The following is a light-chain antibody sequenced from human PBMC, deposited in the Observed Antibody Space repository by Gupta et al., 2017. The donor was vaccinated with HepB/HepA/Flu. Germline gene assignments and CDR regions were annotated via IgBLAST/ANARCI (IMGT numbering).Light chain of an antibody. CDR1: QSISSW. Sequence: DIQMTQSPSTLSASVGDTVTITCRASQSISSWLAWYQQKPGKAPKLLIYKASTLESGVPSRFSGGGSGTGFTLTISSLQPDDFATYYCQQYGTFGQGTKVEI. CDR3: QQYGT. V-gene: IGKV1-5*03. J-gene: IGKJ1*01. CDR2: KAS.